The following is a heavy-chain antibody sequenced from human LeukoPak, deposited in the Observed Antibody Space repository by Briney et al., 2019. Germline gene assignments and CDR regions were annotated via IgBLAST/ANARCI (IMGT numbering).Heavy chain of an antibody. J-gene: IGHJ4*02. CDR2: IYYSGST. V-gene: IGHV4-59*01. D-gene: IGHD4-17*01. Sequence: SETLSLTCTVSGGSISSYYWSWIRQPPGKGLEWIGYIYYSGSTNYNPSLKSRVTISVDTSKNQFSLKLSSVTAADTAVYYCARVGGDYGDSYDSFFDYWGQGTLVTVSS. CDR3: ARVGGDYGDSYDSFFDY. CDR1: GGSISSYY.